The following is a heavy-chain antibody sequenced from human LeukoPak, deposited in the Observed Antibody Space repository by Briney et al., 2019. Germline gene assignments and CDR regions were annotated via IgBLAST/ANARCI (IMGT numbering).Heavy chain of an antibody. D-gene: IGHD2-21*02. J-gene: IGHJ3*02. Sequence: SETLSLTCTVSGGSISSSSYYWGWIRQPPGKGLEWIGSIYYSGSTYYNPSLKSRVTISVDTSKNQFSLKLSSVTAADTAVYYCARNIVVVTATAIDAFDIWGQGTMVTVSS. CDR2: IYYSGST. CDR1: GGSISSSSYY. CDR3: ARNIVVVTATAIDAFDI. V-gene: IGHV4-39*01.